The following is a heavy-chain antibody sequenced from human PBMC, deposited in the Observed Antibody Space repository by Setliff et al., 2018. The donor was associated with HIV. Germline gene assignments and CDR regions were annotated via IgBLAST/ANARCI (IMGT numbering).Heavy chain of an antibody. V-gene: IGHV4-39*02. CDR3: ARESPDGLDY. J-gene: IGHJ4*02. Sequence: SETLSLTCTVSGGSISSSSYYWGWIRQPPGKGLEWIGNIYYSGSTYYNPSLKSRVTISVDTSKNQFSLKLSSVTAADTAMYFCARESPDGLDYWGQGTLVTVSS. D-gene: IGHD2-8*01. CDR1: GGSISSSSYY. CDR2: IYYSGST.